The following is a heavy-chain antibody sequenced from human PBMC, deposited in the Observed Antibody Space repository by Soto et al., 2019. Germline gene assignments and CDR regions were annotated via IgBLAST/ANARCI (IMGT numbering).Heavy chain of an antibody. CDR1: GGSITSSNS. CDR2: ISHTGST. V-gene: IGHV4-4*02. J-gene: IGHJ4*02. D-gene: IGHD5-18*01. CDR3: ATSEGTTMVPFDS. Sequence: SETLSLTCAVSGGSITSSNSWSWVRQPPGKGLEWIGEISHTGSTNYNPSLKTRFTISVDKSKNQFSLTLTSVTAADTAVYYCATSEGTTMVPFDSWRPGTLVTVSS.